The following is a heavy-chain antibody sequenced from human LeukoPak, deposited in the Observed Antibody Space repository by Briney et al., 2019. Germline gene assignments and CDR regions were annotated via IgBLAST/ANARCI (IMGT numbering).Heavy chain of an antibody. Sequence: GGSLRLSCAASGFTVSSNYMSWVRQAPGKGLEWVSVIYSGGSTYYADSVKGRFTISRHNSKNTLYLQMNSLRAEDTAVYFCARARSSTFSYSDYWGQGTLVTVSS. CDR1: GFTVSSNY. CDR3: ARARSSTFSYSDY. CDR2: IYSGGST. J-gene: IGHJ4*02. V-gene: IGHV3-53*04. D-gene: IGHD2-21*01.